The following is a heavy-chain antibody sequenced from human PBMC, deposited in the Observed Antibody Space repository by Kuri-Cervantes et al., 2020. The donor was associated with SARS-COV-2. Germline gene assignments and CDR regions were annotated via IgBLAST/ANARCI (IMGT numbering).Heavy chain of an antibody. V-gene: IGHV3-9*01. CDR1: GFTFDDYA. CDR2: ISSNSGSI. J-gene: IGHJ4*02. Sequence: SLKISCTASGFTFDDYAMHWVRQVPGKGLEWVSGISSNSGSIAYADSVKGRFTISRDNAKNSLYLQMNSLRAEDTALYYCARELMVYLDYWGQGTLVTVSS. D-gene: IGHD2-8*01. CDR3: ARELMVYLDY.